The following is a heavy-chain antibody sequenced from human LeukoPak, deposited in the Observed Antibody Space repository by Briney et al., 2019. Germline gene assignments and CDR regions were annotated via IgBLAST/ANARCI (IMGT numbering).Heavy chain of an antibody. Sequence: SETLSLICTVSGGSISSYYWSWIRQPPGKGLEWIGYIYYSGSTNYNPSLKSRVTISVDTSKNQFSLKLSSVTAADTAVYYCARGRCSSTSCYSDYWGQGTLVTVSS. V-gene: IGHV4-59*01. CDR1: GGSISSYY. J-gene: IGHJ4*02. D-gene: IGHD2-2*01. CDR3: ARGRCSSTSCYSDY. CDR2: IYYSGST.